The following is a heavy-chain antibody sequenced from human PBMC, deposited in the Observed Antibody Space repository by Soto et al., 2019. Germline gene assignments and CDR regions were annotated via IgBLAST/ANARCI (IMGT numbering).Heavy chain of an antibody. CDR3: AKDYGDYVGVFDI. V-gene: IGHV3-23*01. Sequence: LRLSCAASGFTVSSNEMSWIRQAPGKGLEWVPSISGSSTYYADSVKGRFTISRDNSKTTLYLQMNSLSAEDTVVYYCAKDYGDYVGVFDIWGQGTMVTVSS. J-gene: IGHJ3*02. CDR1: GFTVSSNE. CDR2: ISGSST. D-gene: IGHD4-17*01.